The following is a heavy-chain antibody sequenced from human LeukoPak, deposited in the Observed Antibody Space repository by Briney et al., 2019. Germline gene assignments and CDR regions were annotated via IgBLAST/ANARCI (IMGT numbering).Heavy chain of an antibody. Sequence: GGSLRLSCAASGFTFSNFAMHWVRQAPGKGLEWVAVISYDGSNKYYADSVKGRFTISRDNSKNTLYLQMNSLRAEDTAVYYCARRAGAYSHPYDYWGQGTLVTVSS. CDR1: GFTFSNFA. CDR2: ISYDGSNK. J-gene: IGHJ4*02. D-gene: IGHD4/OR15-4a*01. V-gene: IGHV3-30*14. CDR3: ARRAGAYSHPYDY.